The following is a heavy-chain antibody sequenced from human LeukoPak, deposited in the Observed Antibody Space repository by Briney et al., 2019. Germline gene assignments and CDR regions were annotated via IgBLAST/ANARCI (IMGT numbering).Heavy chain of an antibody. CDR1: GFTFSGSA. Sequence: GGSLRLSCAASGFTFSGSAMHWVRQASGKGLEWVGRIRSKANSYATAYAASVKGRFTISRDDSKNTAYLQMNSLKTEDTAVYYCTLYYYDSSGYPRFDPWGQGTLVTVSS. J-gene: IGHJ5*02. CDR3: TLYYYDSSGYPRFDP. V-gene: IGHV3-73*01. D-gene: IGHD3-22*01. CDR2: IRSKANSYAT.